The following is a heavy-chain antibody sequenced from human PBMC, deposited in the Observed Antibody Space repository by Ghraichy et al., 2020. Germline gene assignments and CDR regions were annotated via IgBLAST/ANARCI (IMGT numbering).Heavy chain of an antibody. CDR1: GGSFSGYY. D-gene: IGHD2-8*01. CDR2: INHSGST. V-gene: IGHV4-34*01. Sequence: SETLSLTCAVYGGSFSGYYWSWIRQPPGKGLEWIGEINHSGSTNYNPSLKSRVTISVDTSKNQFSLKLSSVTAADTAVYYCARLWAAYCTNGVCYDGAYWGQGTLVTVSS. CDR3: ARLWAAYCTNGVCYDGAY. J-gene: IGHJ4*02.